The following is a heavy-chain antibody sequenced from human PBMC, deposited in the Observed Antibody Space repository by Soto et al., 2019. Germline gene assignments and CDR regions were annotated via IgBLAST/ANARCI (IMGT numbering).Heavy chain of an antibody. CDR1: GGTFSSYA. Sequence: SVKVSCKASGGTFSSYAISWVRQAPGQGLEWMGGIIPIFGTANYAQKFQGRVTITADESTSTAYMELSSLRSEDTAVYYCARDNGTMARGVILHNRQFDYWGQGTLVTVSS. J-gene: IGHJ4*02. V-gene: IGHV1-69*13. D-gene: IGHD3-10*01. CDR3: ARDNGTMARGVILHNRQFDY. CDR2: IIPIFGTA.